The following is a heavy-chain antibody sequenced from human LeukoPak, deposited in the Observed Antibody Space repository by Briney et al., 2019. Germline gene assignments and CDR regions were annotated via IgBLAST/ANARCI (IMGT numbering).Heavy chain of an antibody. CDR2: ISAYNGNT. Sequence: ASVKVSCKASGYTFTSYGFNWVRQAPGQGLEWMGWISAYNGNTNYAQNLRDRVTLTTDTSASTAYMELSSLRSEDTAVYYCARDPYGDYENYFDYWGQGTLVTVSS. CDR3: ARDPYGDYENYFDY. CDR1: GYTFTSYG. D-gene: IGHD4-17*01. J-gene: IGHJ4*02. V-gene: IGHV1-18*01.